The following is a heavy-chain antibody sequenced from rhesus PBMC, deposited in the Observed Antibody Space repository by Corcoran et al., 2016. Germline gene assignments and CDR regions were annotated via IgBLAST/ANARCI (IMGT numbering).Heavy chain of an antibody. CDR3: ARSGYGSGGVY. D-gene: IGHD4-4*01. Sequence: QVQLQESGPGLVTPSETLSLTCAVSGASISSDWWSWVRPPPGKGLEWIGEIFGNSGNSYYNPSLKSRVIISKDASKNQFSLKLSSVTAADTAVYYCARSGYGSGGVYWGQGILVTVSS. J-gene: IGHJ4*01. CDR2: IFGNSGNS. CDR1: GASISSDW. V-gene: IGHV4-80*01.